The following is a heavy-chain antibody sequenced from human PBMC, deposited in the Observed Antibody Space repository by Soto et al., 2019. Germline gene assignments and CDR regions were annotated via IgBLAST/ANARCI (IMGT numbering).Heavy chain of an antibody. D-gene: IGHD4-17*01. V-gene: IGHV4-59*08. CDR3: ARISLYGDSI. CDR1: GGSISSYY. Sequence: PSETLSLTCTVSGGSISSYYWSWIRQPPGKGLEWIGYIYYSGSTDYNPSLKSRVTISVDTSKNQFSLKLSSVTAADTAVYYCARISLYGDSIWGQGTMVTVSS. J-gene: IGHJ3*02. CDR2: IYYSGST.